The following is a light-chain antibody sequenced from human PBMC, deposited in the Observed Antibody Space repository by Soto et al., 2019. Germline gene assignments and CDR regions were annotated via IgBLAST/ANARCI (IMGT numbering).Light chain of an antibody. J-gene: IGKJ4*01. CDR3: QQLNNYPRALT. Sequence: DIQLTQSPSFLSASVGDRVTITCRASQGISNNLAWYQHNPGKPPKLLIYGASTLQSGVPSRFSGSGSGTEFTLTISSLQPEDLATYYCQQLNNYPRALTFGGGTKVEIK. V-gene: IGKV1-9*01. CDR1: QGISNN. CDR2: GAS.